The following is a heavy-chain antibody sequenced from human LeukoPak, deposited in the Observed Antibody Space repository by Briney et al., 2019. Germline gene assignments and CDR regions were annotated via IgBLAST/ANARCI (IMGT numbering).Heavy chain of an antibody. CDR1: GGSFSGYY. Sequence: PSETLSLTCAVYGGSFSGYYWSWIRQPPGKGLEWIGEINHSGSTNYNPSLKSRVTISVDTPKNQFSLKLSSVTAADTAVYYCARGAGGYGSGSYPNYYYYYMDVWGKGTTVTVSS. D-gene: IGHD3-10*01. CDR3: ARGAGGYGSGSYPNYYYYYMDV. V-gene: IGHV4-34*01. J-gene: IGHJ6*03. CDR2: INHSGST.